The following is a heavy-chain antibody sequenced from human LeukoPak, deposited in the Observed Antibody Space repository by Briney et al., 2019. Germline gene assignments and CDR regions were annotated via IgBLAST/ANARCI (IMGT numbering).Heavy chain of an antibody. CDR1: GGTFSNYA. D-gene: IGHD6-19*01. V-gene: IGHV1-69*13. CDR3: ARDQAVAGTTDAFGI. J-gene: IGHJ3*02. Sequence: SVKVSCKASGGTFSNYAISWVRQAPGQGLEWMGGIIPILGTAKYAQKFQGRVTITADDSATTAYMELSSLRSEDTAVYYCARDQAVAGTTDAFGIWGQGTMVTISS. CDR2: IIPILGTA.